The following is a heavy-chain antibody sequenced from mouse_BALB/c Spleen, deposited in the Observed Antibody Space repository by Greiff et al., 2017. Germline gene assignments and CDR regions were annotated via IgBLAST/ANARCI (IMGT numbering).Heavy chain of an antibody. CDR2: ISSGSSTI. CDR3: ARSGLTTATAWFAY. J-gene: IGHJ3*01. D-gene: IGHD1-2*01. CDR1: GFTFSSFG. V-gene: IGHV5-17*02. Sequence: EVKLMESGGGLVQPGGSRKLSCAASGFTFSSFGMHWVRQAPEKGLEWVAYISSGSSTIYYADTVKGRFTISRDNPKNTLFLQMTSLRSEDTAMYYCARSGLTTATAWFAYWGQGTLVTVSA.